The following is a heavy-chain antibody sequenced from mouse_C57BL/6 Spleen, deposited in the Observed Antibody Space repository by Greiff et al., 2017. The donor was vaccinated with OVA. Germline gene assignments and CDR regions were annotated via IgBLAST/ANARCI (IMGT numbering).Heavy chain of an antibody. CDR2: IYPGDGDT. Sequence: VQVVESGPELVKPGASVKISCKASGYAFSSSWMNWVKQRPGKGLEWIGRIYPGDGDTNYNGKFKGKATLTADKSSSTAYMQLSSLTSEDSAVYFCARGAGYYPSDWGQGTLVTVSA. CDR3: ARGAGYYPSD. CDR1: GYAFSSSW. D-gene: IGHD1-2*01. J-gene: IGHJ3*01. V-gene: IGHV1-82*01.